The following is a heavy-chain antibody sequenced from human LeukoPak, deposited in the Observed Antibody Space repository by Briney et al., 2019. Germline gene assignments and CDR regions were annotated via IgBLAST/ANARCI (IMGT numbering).Heavy chain of an antibody. CDR2: INHSGST. D-gene: IGHD3-3*01. CDR3: ARDWRGMDV. CDR1: GGSFSGYY. Sequence: SETLSLICAVYGGSFSGYYWSWIRQPPGKGLEWIGEINHSGSTNYNPSLKSRVTISVDKSKNQFSLKLSSVTAADTAVYYCARDWRGMDVWGQGTTVTVSS. J-gene: IGHJ6*01. V-gene: IGHV4-34*01.